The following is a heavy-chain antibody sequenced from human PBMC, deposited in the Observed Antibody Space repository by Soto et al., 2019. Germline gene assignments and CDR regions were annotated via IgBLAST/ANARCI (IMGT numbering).Heavy chain of an antibody. CDR1: GCTFSGYS. V-gene: IGHV3-30-3*01. J-gene: IGHJ6*02. Sequence: PXVSLTRSCGASGCTFSGYSRHGVPQAPGKGLEWVAVISYDGSNKYYADSVKGRFTISRDNSKNTLYLQMNSLRAEDTAVYYCARALGALYGMDVSGQGTTVTVSS. CDR2: ISYDGSNK. CDR3: ARALGALYGMDV.